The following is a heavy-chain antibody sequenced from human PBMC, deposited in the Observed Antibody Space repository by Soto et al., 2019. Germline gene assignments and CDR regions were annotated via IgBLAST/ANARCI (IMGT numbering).Heavy chain of an antibody. D-gene: IGHD3-22*01. CDR2: IYYSGST. J-gene: IGHJ3*02. V-gene: IGHV4-61*08. CDR1: GGSISSGDYY. Sequence: PSETLSLTCTVSGGSISSGDYYWSWIRQPPGKGLEWIGYIYYSGSTNYNPSLKSRVTISVDTSKNQFSLKLSSVTAADTAVYYCARGVYYDSSGSDAFDIWGQGTMVTVSS. CDR3: ARGVYYDSSGSDAFDI.